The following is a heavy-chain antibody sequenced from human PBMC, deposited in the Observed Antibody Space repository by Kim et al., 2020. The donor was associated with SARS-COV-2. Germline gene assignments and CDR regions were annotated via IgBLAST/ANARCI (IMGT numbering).Heavy chain of an antibody. CDR2: IYYSGST. CDR3: ARLMVRGVNVYYYGMDV. D-gene: IGHD3-10*01. J-gene: IGHJ6*01. CDR1: GGSISSYY. V-gene: IGHV4-59*13. Sequence: SETLSLTCTVSGGSISSYYWSWIRQPPGKGLEWIGYIYYSGSTNYNPSLKSRVTISVDTSKNQFSLKLSSVTAADTAVYYCARLMVRGVNVYYYGMDVWGQGTTVTVSS.